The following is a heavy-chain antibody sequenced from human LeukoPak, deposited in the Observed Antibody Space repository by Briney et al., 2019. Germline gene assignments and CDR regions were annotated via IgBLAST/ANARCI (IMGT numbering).Heavy chain of an antibody. CDR2: INHSGST. Sequence: PSETLSLTCAVYGGSFSGYYWSWIRQPPGKGLEWIGEINHSGSTNYNPSLKSRVTISVDTSKTQFSLKLSSVTAADTAVYYCARWKIMIQGRGGYYYNGMDVWGQGTTVTVSS. CDR3: ARWKIMIQGRGGYYYNGMDV. CDR1: GGSFSGYY. V-gene: IGHV4-34*01. D-gene: IGHD5-18*01. J-gene: IGHJ6*02.